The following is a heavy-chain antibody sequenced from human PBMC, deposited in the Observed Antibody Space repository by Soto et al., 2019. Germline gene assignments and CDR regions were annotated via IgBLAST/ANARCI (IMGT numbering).Heavy chain of an antibody. J-gene: IGHJ5*02. CDR2: ISAYNGNT. CDR1: GYTFTSYG. CDR3: ARVRTRITIFGVVIDWFDP. D-gene: IGHD3-3*01. Sequence: GASVKVSCKASGYTFTSYGISWVRQAPGQGLEWMGWISAYNGNTNYAQKLQGRVTMTTDTSTSTAYMELRSLRSDDTAVYYCARVRTRITIFGVVIDWFDPWGQGTLVTVSS. V-gene: IGHV1-18*01.